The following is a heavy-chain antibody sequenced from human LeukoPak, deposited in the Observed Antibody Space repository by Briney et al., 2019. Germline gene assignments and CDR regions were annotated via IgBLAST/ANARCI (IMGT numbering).Heavy chain of an antibody. CDR3: AREESYQDTNGYSYFFDS. J-gene: IGHJ4*02. Sequence: SETLPLTCTVSGGSIGWDYWSWIRQSAGKGLERIGRIYKSGTTNYNPSFRSRVTMSVDTSKKHFCLTLTSVTAADTAVYYCAREESYQDTNGYSYFFDSWGQGSLVTVSS. D-gene: IGHD3-22*01. CDR1: GGSIGWDY. CDR2: IYKSGTT. V-gene: IGHV4-4*07.